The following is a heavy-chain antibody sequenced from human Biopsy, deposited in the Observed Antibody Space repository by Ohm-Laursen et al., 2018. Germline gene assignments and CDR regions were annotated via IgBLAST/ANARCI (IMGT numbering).Heavy chain of an antibody. V-gene: IGHV3-11*01. J-gene: IGHJ6*02. Sequence: GSLRLSCAASGFSFSDYHMRWICQAPGRGLEWVSSISGGGTIYYGDSMKGRVTISRDNAKNSLYLQMHSLTAEDTAVYYCARDTRWSPYSMDVWGQGTTVTVSS. D-gene: IGHD4-23*01. CDR2: ISGGGTI. CDR3: ARDTRWSPYSMDV. CDR1: GFSFSDYH.